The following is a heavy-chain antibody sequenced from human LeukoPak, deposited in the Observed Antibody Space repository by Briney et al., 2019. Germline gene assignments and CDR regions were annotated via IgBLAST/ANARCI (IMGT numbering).Heavy chain of an antibody. D-gene: IGHD6-19*01. CDR1: GDSVSSDSVA. J-gene: IGHJ4*02. CDR3: ARGGAGAFDY. CDR2: TYYRSNWVN. Sequence: SQTLSLTCAISGDSVSSDSVAWNWIRLSPSRGLEWLGRTYYRSNWVNDYAVFLRSRITINSDTSKNQFSLHLNSVTPEDTAVYYCARGGAGAFDYWGQGALVTVSS. V-gene: IGHV6-1*01.